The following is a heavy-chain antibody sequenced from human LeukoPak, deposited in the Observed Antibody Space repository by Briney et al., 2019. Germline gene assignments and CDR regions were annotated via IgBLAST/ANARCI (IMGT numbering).Heavy chain of an antibody. V-gene: IGHV3-30-3*01. CDR1: GFTFSSYA. J-gene: IGHJ4*02. Sequence: GGSLRLSCAASGFTFSSYAMHWVRQAPGKGLEWVAVISYDGSNKYYADSVKGRLTISRDNSKNTLYLQMNSLRAEDTAVYYCARDRPSGSYYDSWSGEYGALGYWGQGTLVTVSS. D-gene: IGHD3-3*01. CDR3: ARDRPSGSYYDSWSGEYGALGY. CDR2: ISYDGSNK.